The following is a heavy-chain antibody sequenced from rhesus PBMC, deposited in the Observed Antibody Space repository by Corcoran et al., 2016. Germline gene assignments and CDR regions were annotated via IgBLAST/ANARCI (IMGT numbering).Heavy chain of an antibody. CDR1: GGSISARYY. V-gene: IGHV4S9*01. Sequence: QVQLQESGPGLVKPSETLSLTCAVSGGSISARYYWTWIRQPPGKGLEWIGNIYGNSASTYSNPSLKSRVTISKDTSKNQFFLKLSSVTAADTAVYYCARDRDFWGQGLRVTVSS. CDR2: IYGNSAST. CDR3: ARDRDF. J-gene: IGHJ3*01.